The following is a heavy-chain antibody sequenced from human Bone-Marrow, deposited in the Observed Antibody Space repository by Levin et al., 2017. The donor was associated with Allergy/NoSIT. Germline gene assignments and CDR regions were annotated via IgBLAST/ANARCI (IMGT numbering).Heavy chain of an antibody. CDR1: GFTLSNYA. V-gene: IGHV3-23*01. CDR3: AKDRDFYGSGSLGN. D-gene: IGHD3-10*01. J-gene: IGHJ4*02. Sequence: LSLPCAASGFTLSNYAMSWVRQAPGKGLEWVSGISGSGDSTYDGDSVKGRFTISRDNSKNTLYLQMNSLRAEDTAVYYCAKDRDFYGSGSLGNWGQGTLVTVSS. CDR2: ISGSGDST.